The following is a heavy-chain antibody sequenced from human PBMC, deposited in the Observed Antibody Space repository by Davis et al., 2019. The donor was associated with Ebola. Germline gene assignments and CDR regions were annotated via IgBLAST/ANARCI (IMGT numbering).Heavy chain of an antibody. CDR3: ARGGAVAGNYYFDY. CDR2: INWNGGST. CDR1: GFTFDDYG. D-gene: IGHD6-19*01. Sequence: GESLKISCAASGFTFDDYGMSWVRQAPGKGLEWVSGINWNGGSTGYADSVKGRFTISRDNAKNSLYLQMNSLRDEDTAVYYCARGGAVAGNYYFDYWGQGTLVTVSS. J-gene: IGHJ4*02. V-gene: IGHV3-20*04.